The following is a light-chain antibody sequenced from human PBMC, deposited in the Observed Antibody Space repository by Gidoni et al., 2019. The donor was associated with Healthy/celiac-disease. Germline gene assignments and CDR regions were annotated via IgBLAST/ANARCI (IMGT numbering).Light chain of an antibody. Sequence: SSELTQDPAVSVALGQTVRITCQGDSLRSYYASWYQQKPRQAPVLVIYGKNNRPSGIPDRFSGSSSGNTASLTITGAQAEDEADYYCNSRDSSGNHPWVFGGGTKLTVL. CDR3: NSRDSSGNHPWV. CDR2: GKN. J-gene: IGLJ3*02. V-gene: IGLV3-19*01. CDR1: SLRSYY.